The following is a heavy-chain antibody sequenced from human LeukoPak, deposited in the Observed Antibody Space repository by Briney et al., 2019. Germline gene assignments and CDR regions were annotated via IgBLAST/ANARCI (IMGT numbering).Heavy chain of an antibody. CDR1: GGSISSGSYY. CDR3: ARAASYYYGSGSYYKDYYYYYMDV. Sequence: SQTLSLTCTVSGGSISSGSYYWSWIRQPAGKGLEWIGRINTSGSTNYNPSLKNRVTISVDTSKNQFSLKLSSVTAADTAVYYCARAASYYYGSGSYYKDYYYYYMDVWGKGTTVTVSS. D-gene: IGHD3-10*01. CDR2: INTSGST. J-gene: IGHJ6*03. V-gene: IGHV4-61*02.